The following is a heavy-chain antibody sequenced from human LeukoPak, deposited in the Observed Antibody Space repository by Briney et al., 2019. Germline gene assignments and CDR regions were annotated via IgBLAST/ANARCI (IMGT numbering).Heavy chain of an antibody. CDR2: INHSGST. V-gene: IGHV4-34*01. J-gene: IGHJ4*02. D-gene: IGHD2-21*01. Sequence: SETLSLTCAVYGGSFSGYYWSWIRQPPGKGLEWIGEINHSGSTNFNPSLESRVTISVDTSKNQFSLKLSSVTAADTAVYYCARVKSRKDDYWGQGTLVTVSS. CDR1: GGSFSGYY. CDR3: ARVKSRKDDY.